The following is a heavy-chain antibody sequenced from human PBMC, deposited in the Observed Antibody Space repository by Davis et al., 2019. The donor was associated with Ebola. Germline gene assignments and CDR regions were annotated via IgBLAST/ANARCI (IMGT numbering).Heavy chain of an antibody. CDR1: GFIFSNFD. J-gene: IGHJ4*02. CDR3: ARYCHYRDCSYFDS. V-gene: IGHV3-23*01. CDR2: SSASEGHT. D-gene: IGHD2-15*01. Sequence: GESLKISCAASGFIFSNFDMSWVRHVPGKGLEWVSTSSASEGHTHYSDSVRGRFTISRDNYTLFLQMNSLRAEDTATYYCARYCHYRDCSYFDSWGKGTRVAVSS.